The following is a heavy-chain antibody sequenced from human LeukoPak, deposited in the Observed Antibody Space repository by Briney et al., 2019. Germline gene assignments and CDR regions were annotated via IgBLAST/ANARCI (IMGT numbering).Heavy chain of an antibody. Sequence: GGSLRLSCTASGFTVSSYWMHWVRQAPGKGLVWVSRINSDVSITSYADSVKGRFTISRDNAKNTLYLQMNSLRAEDTAVYYCARTKGGAYTGNFDLWGRGTLVTVSS. CDR2: INSDVSIT. J-gene: IGHJ2*01. CDR3: ARTKGGAYTGNFDL. CDR1: GFTVSSYW. V-gene: IGHV3-74*01. D-gene: IGHD2-21*01.